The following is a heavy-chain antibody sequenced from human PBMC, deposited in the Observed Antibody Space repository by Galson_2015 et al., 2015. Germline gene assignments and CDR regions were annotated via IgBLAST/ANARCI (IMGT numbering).Heavy chain of an antibody. CDR1: GFTFSTFG. Sequence: SLRLSCAASGFTFSTFGMNWVRQAPGKGLEWVAVISDDGRNKDYADSVRGRFTLSRDNTKNTLSLQMNSLRVEDTALYYCARDFPRVEVLIFRLDPWSQGTLVIVSS. CDR3: ARDFPRVEVLIFRLDP. J-gene: IGHJ5*02. V-gene: IGHV3-30*03. CDR2: ISDDGRNK. D-gene: IGHD2/OR15-2a*01.